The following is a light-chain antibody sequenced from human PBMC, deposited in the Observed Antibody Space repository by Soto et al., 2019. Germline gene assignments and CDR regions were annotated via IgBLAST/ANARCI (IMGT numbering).Light chain of an antibody. CDR3: HHAGT. V-gene: IGKV3-11*01. CDR2: DAS. CDR1: QSLSTY. Sequence: ELVLTQSPATLSLSPGERATLSCRASQSLSTYLGWYQQKPGQAPRLLIYDASNRAAGIPARFSGSGSGTDFTLTIGSLEPEDYAIYSCHHAGTFGGGTKVDIK. J-gene: IGKJ4*01.